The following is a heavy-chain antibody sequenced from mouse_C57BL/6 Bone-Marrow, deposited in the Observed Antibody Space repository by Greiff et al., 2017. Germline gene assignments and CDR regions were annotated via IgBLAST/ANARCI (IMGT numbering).Heavy chain of an antibody. CDR1: GFSLTSYG. CDR2: IWRGGST. V-gene: IGHV2-2*01. J-gene: IGHJ4*01. Sequence: QVQLQQSGPGLVQPSQSLSITCTVSGFSLTSYGVHWVRQSPGKGLEWLGVIWRGGSTDYNAAFISRLSISKDNSKSEVFFKMNSLQADDTAIYYCARKDCNYYAMDYWGQGTSVTDSS. CDR3: ARKDCNYYAMDY. D-gene: IGHD6-2*01.